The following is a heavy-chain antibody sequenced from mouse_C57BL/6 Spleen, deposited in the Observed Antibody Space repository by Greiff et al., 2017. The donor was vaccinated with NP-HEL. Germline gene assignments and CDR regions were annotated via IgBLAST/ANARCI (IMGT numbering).Heavy chain of an antibody. Sequence: VHLVESGAELARPGASVKLSCKASGYTFTSYGISWVKQRTGQGLEWIGEIYPRSGNTYYNEKFKGKATLTADKSSSTAYMELRSLTSEDSAVYFCARLLDYAMDYWGQGTSVTVSS. CDR2: IYPRSGNT. D-gene: IGHD1-1*01. J-gene: IGHJ4*01. CDR3: ARLLDYAMDY. CDR1: GYTFTSYG. V-gene: IGHV1-81*01.